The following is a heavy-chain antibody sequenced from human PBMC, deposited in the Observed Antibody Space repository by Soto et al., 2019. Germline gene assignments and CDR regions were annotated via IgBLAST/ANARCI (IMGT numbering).Heavy chain of an antibody. Sequence: QVQLVQSGGEVKKPGASVRVSCKASGYTFNSYGISWVRQAPGQGLEWMGWLNTYNGNTNYAQKFQGRVSMTTDTSTSTAYLELRSPGSDDTAVYYCARDVLYSTSGDSLFDPWGQGTLVTVS. J-gene: IGHJ5*02. D-gene: IGHD6-6*01. CDR2: LNTYNGNT. V-gene: IGHV1-18*01. CDR3: ARDVLYSTSGDSLFDP. CDR1: GYTFNSYG.